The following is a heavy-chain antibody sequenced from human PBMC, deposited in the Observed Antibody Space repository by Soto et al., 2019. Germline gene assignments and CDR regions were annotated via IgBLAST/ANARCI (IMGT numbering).Heavy chain of an antibody. CDR2: IFDSGST. V-gene: IGHV4-30-4*01. J-gene: IGHJ4*02. Sequence: SETLSLTCTVSGGSISGGVHSWSWIRQPPGKGLEWIGHIFDSGSTYYNPSLKSRLTISVDTSKNQFSLKLSSVTAADTAVYYCARAHGSGSYYKPYFDYWGQGTLVTVSS. D-gene: IGHD3-10*01. CDR3: ARAHGSGSYYKPYFDY. CDR1: GGSISGGVHS.